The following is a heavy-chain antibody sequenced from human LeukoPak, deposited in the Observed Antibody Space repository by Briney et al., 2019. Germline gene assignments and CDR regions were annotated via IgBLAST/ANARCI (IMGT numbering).Heavy chain of an antibody. Sequence: GSLRLSCAASGFTFSSYAMGWVRQPPGKGLEWIGSIYYNGNTYYNPSLKSRVTISVDTSKNQFSLKLSSATAADTAVYYCARHCSGGSCYSSLDSWGQGTLVTVSS. V-gene: IGHV4-39*01. CDR2: IYYNGNT. CDR1: GFTFSSYA. D-gene: IGHD2-15*01. CDR3: ARHCSGGSCYSSLDS. J-gene: IGHJ4*02.